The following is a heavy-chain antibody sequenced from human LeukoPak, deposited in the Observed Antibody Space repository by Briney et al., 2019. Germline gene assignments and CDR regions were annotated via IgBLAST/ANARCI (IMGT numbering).Heavy chain of an antibody. J-gene: IGHJ4*02. Sequence: GGSLRLSCAASGFTFSSYAMHWVRQAPGKGLEWVAVISYDGSNKYYADSVKGRFTISRDNSKDTLYLQMNSLRAEDTAVYYCARGLANWGSYYFDYWGQGTLVTVSS. V-gene: IGHV3-30-3*01. CDR1: GFTFSSYA. CDR2: ISYDGSNK. D-gene: IGHD7-27*01. CDR3: ARGLANWGSYYFDY.